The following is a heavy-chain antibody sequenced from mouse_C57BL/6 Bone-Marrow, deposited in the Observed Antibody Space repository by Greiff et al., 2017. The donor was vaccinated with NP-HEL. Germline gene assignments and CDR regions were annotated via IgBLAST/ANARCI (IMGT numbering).Heavy chain of an antibody. CDR1: GFTFSSYG. J-gene: IGHJ4*01. V-gene: IGHV5-4*01. CDR3: ARDSNYVYYAMDY. D-gene: IGHD2-5*01. CDR2: ISSGGSYT. Sequence: EVMLVESGGDLVKPGGSLKLSCAASGFTFSSYGMSWVRQTPDKRLEWVATISSGGSYTYYPDNVKGRFTISRDNAKNNLYLQMSHLKSEDTAMYYCARDSNYVYYAMDYWGQGTSVTVSS.